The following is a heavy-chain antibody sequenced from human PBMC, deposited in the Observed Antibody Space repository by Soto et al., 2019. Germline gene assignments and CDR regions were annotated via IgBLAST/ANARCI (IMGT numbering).Heavy chain of an antibody. CDR2: TYYRSKWYN. D-gene: IGHD6-19*01. J-gene: IGHJ6*02. V-gene: IGHV6-1*01. CDR3: VRSRVFIAVAGMATYYYYYGMDV. Sequence: PSQTLSLTCAISGDRVSSDSASWNWIRQSPSRGLEWLGRTYYRSKWYNDYAVSVNGRITINPDTSKNHFSLQLNSVTPEDTAVYYCVRSRVFIAVAGMATYYYYYGMDVWGQGTTVTVSS. CDR1: GDRVSSDSAS.